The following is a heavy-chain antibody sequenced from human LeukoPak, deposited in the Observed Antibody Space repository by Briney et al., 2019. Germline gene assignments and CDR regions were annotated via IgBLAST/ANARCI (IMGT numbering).Heavy chain of an antibody. Sequence: ASMKVSCKASGYTFTGYHIHWVRQAPGQGLEWMGWINPNSGGTNFAQKFQGRVTMTRDTSISTTYMELSSLNSDDTAVYYCAGSRYGYSTSWFSYWGQGTLVTVSS. CDR2: INPNSGGT. CDR1: GYTFTGYH. D-gene: IGHD6-13*01. V-gene: IGHV1-2*02. CDR3: AGSRYGYSTSWFSY. J-gene: IGHJ4*02.